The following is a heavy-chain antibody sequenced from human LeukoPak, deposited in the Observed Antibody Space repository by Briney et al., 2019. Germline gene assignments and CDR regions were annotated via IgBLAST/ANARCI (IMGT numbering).Heavy chain of an antibody. V-gene: IGHV4-59*01. CDR1: GGSQRCYF. CDR2: IYYSGSI. CDR3: ARERIDGSVIYPQFDY. Sequence: SETLSPTYTLSGGSQRCYFWSWIRQPPGKGLEWIGYIYYSGSINYNPSLKSRVTISVDTSKNQFSLKLSSVTAADTAVYYCARERIDGSVIYPQFDYRGQGSLVTVSS. J-gene: IGHJ4*02. D-gene: IGHD3-10*01.